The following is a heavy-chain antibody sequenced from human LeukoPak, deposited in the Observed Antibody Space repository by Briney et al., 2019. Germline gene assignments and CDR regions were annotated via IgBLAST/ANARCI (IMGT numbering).Heavy chain of an antibody. CDR2: IHPSGIT. CDR3: ARGQDAFKTGY. CDR1: GGSLTNGYYY. D-gene: IGHD5-24*01. Sequence: VTPSQTLSLTCTVSGGSLTNGYYYWPWIRQYPGKGLEWIGYIHPSGITDYNPSLKSPITMSLDMSQNQFSLKLTSVTAADTAIYYCARGQDAFKTGYWGQGTLVTVSS. J-gene: IGHJ4*02. V-gene: IGHV4-31*01.